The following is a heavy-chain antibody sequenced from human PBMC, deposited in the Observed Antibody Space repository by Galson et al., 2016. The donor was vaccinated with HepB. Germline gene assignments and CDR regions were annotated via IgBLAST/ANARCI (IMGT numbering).Heavy chain of an antibody. CDR1: GGSISSSSYY. CDR3: ARRVAVAGIYYFDY. J-gene: IGHJ4*01. D-gene: IGHD6-19*01. V-gene: IGHV4-39*01. CDR2: IYYSGST. Sequence: TLSLTCTVSGGSISSSSYYWGWIRQPPGKGLEWIGSIYYSGSTYYNPSLKSRVTISVDTSKNQFSLKLSSVAAADTAVYYCARRVAVAGIYYFDYWGRGTLVTVSS.